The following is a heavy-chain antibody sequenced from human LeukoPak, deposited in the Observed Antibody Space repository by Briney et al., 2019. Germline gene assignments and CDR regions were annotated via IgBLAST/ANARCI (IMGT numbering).Heavy chain of an antibody. Sequence: GGSLRLSCAASGFTFSSYWMHCVRQAPGKGQVWVSRINSDGSSTSDADSVKGRFTISRDNAKNTLYLQMSSLRAEDTAVYYCARGYSGTYRFGYWGQGTLVTVSS. CDR3: ARGYSGTYRFGY. V-gene: IGHV3-74*01. D-gene: IGHD1-26*01. CDR2: INSDGSST. CDR1: GFTFSSYW. J-gene: IGHJ4*02.